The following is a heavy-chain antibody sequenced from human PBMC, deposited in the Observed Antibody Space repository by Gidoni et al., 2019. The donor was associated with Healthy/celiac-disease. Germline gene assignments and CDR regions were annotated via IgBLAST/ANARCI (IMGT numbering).Heavy chain of an antibody. Sequence: GFTFSSYAMHWVRQAPGKGLEWVAVISYDGSNKYYADSVKGRFTISRVNSKNTLYLQMNSLRAEDTAVYYCAREKNYGSGRYWFDPWGQGTLVTVSS. J-gene: IGHJ5*02. CDR1: GFTFSSYA. V-gene: IGHV3-30-3*01. CDR2: ISYDGSNK. D-gene: IGHD3-10*01. CDR3: AREKNYGSGRYWFDP.